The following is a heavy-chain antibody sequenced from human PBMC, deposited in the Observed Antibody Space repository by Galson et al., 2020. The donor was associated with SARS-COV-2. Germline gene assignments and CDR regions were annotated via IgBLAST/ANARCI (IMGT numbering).Heavy chain of an antibody. CDR1: VFTFSTYG. D-gene: IGHD6-19*01. CDR2: ISYDGSHK. J-gene: IGHJ3*02. V-gene: IGHV3-30*18. Sequence: TGGSLRLFCAASVFTFSTYGMNWVRQSPGKGLEWVAVISYDGSHKYYADSVKGRFIISRDNSKNTLYLQMNSLRAEDTAVYYCAKDQRQWLVKPDAFDIWGQGTVVTVSS. CDR3: AKDQRQWLVKPDAFDI.